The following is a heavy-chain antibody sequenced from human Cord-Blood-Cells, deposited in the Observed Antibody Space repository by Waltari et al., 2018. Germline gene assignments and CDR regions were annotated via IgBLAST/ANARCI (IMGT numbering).Heavy chain of an antibody. D-gene: IGHD1-7*01. CDR3: AKDLTGTTLYYYYGMDV. Sequence: EVQLLESGGGLVQPGGSLRLSCAASGFTFSSYAMSWVRQAPGKGLEWVSAISGSGGSTYYADSVKGRFTSSRDNSKNTLYLQMNSLRAEDMAVYYCAKDLTGTTLYYYYGMDVWGQGTTVTVSS. J-gene: IGHJ6*02. CDR1: GFTFSSYA. V-gene: IGHV3-23*01. CDR2: ISGSGGST.